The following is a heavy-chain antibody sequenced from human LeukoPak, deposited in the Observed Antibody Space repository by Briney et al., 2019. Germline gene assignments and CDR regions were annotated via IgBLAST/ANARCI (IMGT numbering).Heavy chain of an antibody. J-gene: IGHJ4*02. CDR3: AKAAQYQLLSIHFDY. D-gene: IGHD2-2*01. CDR2: ISYDGSNK. V-gene: IGHV3-30*18. CDR1: GFTFSSYG. Sequence: GGSLRLSCAASGFTFSSYGMHWVRQAPGKGLEWVAVISYDGSNKYYADSVKGRFTISRDNSKNTLYLQMNSLRAEDTAVYYCAKAAQYQLLSIHFDYWGQGTLVTVSS.